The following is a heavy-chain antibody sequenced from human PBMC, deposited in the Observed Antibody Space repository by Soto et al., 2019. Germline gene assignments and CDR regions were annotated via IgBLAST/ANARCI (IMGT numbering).Heavy chain of an antibody. J-gene: IGHJ6*02. Sequence: QVQLVQSGAEVKKPGSSVKVSCKASGGTFSSYAISWVRQAPGQGLEWMGGIIPIFGTANYAQKFQGRVTITADKSTSTAYMELSSLRSEDTAVYYCARVRYDFSSGYDPSYGMDVWGQGTTVTVSS. CDR3: ARVRYDFSSGYDPSYGMDV. CDR2: IIPIFGTA. CDR1: GGTFSSYA. V-gene: IGHV1-69*06. D-gene: IGHD3-3*01.